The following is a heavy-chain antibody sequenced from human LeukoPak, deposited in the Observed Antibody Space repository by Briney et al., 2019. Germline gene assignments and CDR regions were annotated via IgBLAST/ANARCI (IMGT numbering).Heavy chain of an antibody. CDR1: GFTFTTYW. J-gene: IGHJ4*02. CDR2: INTDGSST. Sequence: PGGSLRLSCTASGFTFTTYWMHWVRQAPGKGLVWVSRINTDGSSTNYADSVRGRFTISRGNAKNSLYLQMNSLRAEDTAVYYCARDPWYYYDSSAFVRGDYWGQGTLVTVSS. V-gene: IGHV3-74*01. CDR3: ARDPWYYYDSSAFVRGDY. D-gene: IGHD3-22*01.